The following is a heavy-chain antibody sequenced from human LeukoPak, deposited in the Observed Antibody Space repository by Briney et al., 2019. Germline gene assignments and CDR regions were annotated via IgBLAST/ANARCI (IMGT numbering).Heavy chain of an antibody. CDR2: INPNSGGT. Sequence: GASVKVSCKASGYTFTGYYMHWVRQAPGQGLEWMGWINPNSGGTNYAQKFQGWVTVTRDTSISTAYMELSRLRSDDTAVYYCARDLDSSSRGYFDYWGQGTLVTVSS. CDR1: GYTFTGYY. V-gene: IGHV1-2*04. CDR3: ARDLDSSSRGYFDY. D-gene: IGHD6-13*01. J-gene: IGHJ4*02.